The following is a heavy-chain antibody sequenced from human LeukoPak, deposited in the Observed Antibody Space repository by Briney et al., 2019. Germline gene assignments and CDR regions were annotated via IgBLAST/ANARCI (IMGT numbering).Heavy chain of an antibody. CDR3: ARDRRGYYDSSGYLFDY. Sequence: VASVKVSCKASGYTFTGYYMHWVRQAPGQGLEWMGGIIPIFGTANYAQKFQGRVTMTRDTSTSTVYMELSSLRSEDTAVYYCARDRRGYYDSSGYLFDYWGQGTLVTVSS. D-gene: IGHD3-22*01. J-gene: IGHJ4*02. CDR2: IIPIFGTA. V-gene: IGHV1-46*01. CDR1: GYTFTGYY.